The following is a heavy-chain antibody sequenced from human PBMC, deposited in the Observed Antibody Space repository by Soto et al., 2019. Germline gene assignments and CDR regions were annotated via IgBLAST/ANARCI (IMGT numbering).Heavy chain of an antibody. CDR1: GGSFSGYY. Sequence: SETLSLTCAVYGGSFSGYYWSWIRQPPGKGLEWIGEINHSGSTNYNPSLKSRVTISVDTSKNQFSLKLSSVTAADTAVYYCARGKVRGVIISYLDYWGQGTLVTVSS. CDR2: INHSGST. CDR3: ARGKVRGVIISYLDY. J-gene: IGHJ4*02. V-gene: IGHV4-34*01. D-gene: IGHD3-10*01.